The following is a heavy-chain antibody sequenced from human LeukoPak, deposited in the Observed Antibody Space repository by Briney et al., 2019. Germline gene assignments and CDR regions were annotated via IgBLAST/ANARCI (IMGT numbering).Heavy chain of an antibody. D-gene: IGHD3-10*01. CDR3: AREYYYGSGSSFSFDI. CDR2: IYTSGST. Sequence: SAETPSLTCTVSGGSISSYYWSWIRQPAGKGLEWIGRIYTSGSTNYNPSLKSRVTISVDTSKNQFSLKLSSVTAADTAVYYCAREYYYGSGSSFSFDIWGQGTMVTVSS. J-gene: IGHJ3*02. CDR1: GGSISSYY. V-gene: IGHV4-4*07.